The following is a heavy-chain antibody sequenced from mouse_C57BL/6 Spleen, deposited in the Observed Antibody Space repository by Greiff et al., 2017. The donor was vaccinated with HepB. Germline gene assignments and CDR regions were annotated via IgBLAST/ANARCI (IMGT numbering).Heavy chain of an antibody. CDR1: GYTFTSYW. V-gene: IGHV1-55*01. Sequence: QVQLQQSGAELVKPGASVKMSCKASGYTFTSYWITWVKQRPGQGLEWIGDIYPGSGSTNYNEKFKSKATLTVDTSSSTAYMQLSSLTSEDSAVYYCARDSIYYAMDYWGQGTSVTVSS. CDR3: ARDSIYYAMDY. CDR2: IYPGSGST. D-gene: IGHD2-10*02. J-gene: IGHJ4*01.